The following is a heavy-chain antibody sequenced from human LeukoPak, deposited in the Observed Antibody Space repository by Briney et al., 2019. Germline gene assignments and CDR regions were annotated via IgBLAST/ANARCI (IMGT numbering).Heavy chain of an antibody. CDR2: IYYSGST. CDR1: GGSISSGDYY. D-gene: IGHD3-22*01. Sequence: SETLSLTCTVSGGSISSGDYYWSWIRQPPGKGLEWIGYIYYSGSTYYNPSLKSRLTISVDTSKNQFSLKLSSVTAADTAVYYCAKASHDSSGFLWGQGTLVTVSS. V-gene: IGHV4-30-4*01. J-gene: IGHJ4*02. CDR3: AKASHDSSGFL.